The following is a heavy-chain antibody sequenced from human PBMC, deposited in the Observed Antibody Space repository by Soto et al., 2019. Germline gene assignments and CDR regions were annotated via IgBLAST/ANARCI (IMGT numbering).Heavy chain of an antibody. V-gene: IGHV1-18*01. CDR2: INTYNGNR. CDR3: ARDRLRGYDSSGLYS. CDR1: GYSFSSYG. Sequence: QVQLVQSGAELRKPGASVKVSCKASGYSFSSYGINWVRQAPGQGLEWMGWINTYNGNRNYAQKCEDRVTMTTATSTNTVYMELRSLKSDDTAIYYCARDRLRGYDSSGLYSWGQGTLVTVSS. D-gene: IGHD3-22*01. J-gene: IGHJ4*02.